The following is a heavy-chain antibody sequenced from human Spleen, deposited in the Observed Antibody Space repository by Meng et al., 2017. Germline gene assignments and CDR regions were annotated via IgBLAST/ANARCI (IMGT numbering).Heavy chain of an antibody. CDR2: INHRGDT. V-gene: IGHV4-34*02. CDR3: ARTRVLYYFDQ. CDR1: GGSLSGYY. D-gene: IGHD2/OR15-2a*01. J-gene: IGHJ4*02. Sequence: QVQLQQWGAGLLKPSEALSLTCAVYGGSLSGYYWSWIRQPPGKGLEWIGEINHRGDTKHNPSLRSRVTISVDTSKNQFSLKLNSVTAADTAVYYCARTRVLYYFDQWGQGTLVTVSS.